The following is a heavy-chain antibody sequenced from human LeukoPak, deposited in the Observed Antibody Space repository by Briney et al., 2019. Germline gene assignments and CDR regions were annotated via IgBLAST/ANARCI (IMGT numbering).Heavy chain of an antibody. V-gene: IGHV3-48*01. CDR2: IGIDSGNT. CDR3: ARDYKYVFDN. Sequence: GGSLRLSCAASGFTFRDYSVNWVGEAPGERGEGMSYIGIDSGNTNYADSVKSRVTISGDKATNSLDLQISGLRGEDRALQCVARDYKYVFDNWGKGTLATVSS. J-gene: IGHJ4*02. CDR1: GFTFRDYS. D-gene: IGHD5-24*01.